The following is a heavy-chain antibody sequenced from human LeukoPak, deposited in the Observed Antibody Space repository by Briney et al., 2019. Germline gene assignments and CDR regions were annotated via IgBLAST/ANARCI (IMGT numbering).Heavy chain of an antibody. J-gene: IGHJ4*02. CDR3: AKVRGSSGWEYYFDC. Sequence: GGSLRLSCEGSGFTFSSYAMSWVRQAPGKGLEWVTGFSGSGSSTYYADSVKGRFTISRDNSKNTLYLEMNSLRAEDTAVYYCAKVRGSSGWEYYFDCWGQGTLVTVSS. CDR2: FSGSGSST. D-gene: IGHD6-19*01. V-gene: IGHV3-23*01. CDR1: GFTFSSYA.